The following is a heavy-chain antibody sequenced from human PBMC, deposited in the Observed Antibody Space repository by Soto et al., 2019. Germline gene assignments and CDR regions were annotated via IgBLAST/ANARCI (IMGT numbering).Heavy chain of an antibody. CDR2: IVVGSGDT. V-gene: IGHV1-58*01. D-gene: IGHD3-22*01. J-gene: IGHJ6*02. CDR1: GFTFTTSA. CDR3: AAGYYTAKTFYYYGLDV. Sequence: ASVKVSCKASGFTFTTSAVQWVRQTREQRLEWMGWIVVGSGDTTYAQKFRERVTITRDTSTSTAYMELSSLRSEDTAVYYCAAGYYTAKTFYYYGLDVWGQGTTVTVSS.